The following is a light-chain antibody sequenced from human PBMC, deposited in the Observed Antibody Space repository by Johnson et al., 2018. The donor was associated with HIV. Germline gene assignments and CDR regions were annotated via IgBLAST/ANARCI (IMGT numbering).Light chain of an antibody. J-gene: IGLJ1*01. Sequence: QSALTQPPSVSAAPGQKVTISCSGSSSNIGNNYVSWYQQLPGTAPKLLIYDNDQRPSGIPDRFSGSKSGTSATLGITGLQTGDEADYYCGTWDASLSPGGVFGTGTKVTVL. CDR1: SSNIGNNY. CDR2: DND. CDR3: GTWDASLSPGGV. V-gene: IGLV1-51*01.